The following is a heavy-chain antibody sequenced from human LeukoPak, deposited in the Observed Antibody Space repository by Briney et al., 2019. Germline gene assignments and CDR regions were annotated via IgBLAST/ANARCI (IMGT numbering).Heavy chain of an antibody. CDR2: ISYDERDE. V-gene: IGHV3-30*18. Sequence: GRSLRLSCAASGFTFSRSGIHWVRQAPGRGLEWVAVISYDERDEYYADSVKGRFTISRDNSKNTLYLQMNSLRAEDTAVYYCAKDSEGSGTYYDRYFDYWGQGTLVTVSS. CDR3: AKDSEGSGTYYDRYFDY. J-gene: IGHJ4*02. D-gene: IGHD3-10*01. CDR1: GFTFSRSG.